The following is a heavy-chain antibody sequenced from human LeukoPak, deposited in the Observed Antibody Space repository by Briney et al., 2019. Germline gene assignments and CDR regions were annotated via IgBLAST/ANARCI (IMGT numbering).Heavy chain of an antibody. CDR2: IYSSGST. CDR1: GGSISSSYYY. V-gene: IGHV4-39*07. Sequence: SETLSLTCTVSGGSISSSYYYWGWIRQPPGKGLEWIGSIYSSGSTYYNPSLKSRVTISVDTSKNQFSLKLSSVTAADTAVYYCARDQYYYGMDVWGQGTTVTVSS. J-gene: IGHJ6*02. CDR3: ARDQYYYGMDV.